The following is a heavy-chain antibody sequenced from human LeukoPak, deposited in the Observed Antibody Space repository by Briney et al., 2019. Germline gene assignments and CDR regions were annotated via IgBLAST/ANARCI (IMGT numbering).Heavy chain of an antibody. J-gene: IGHJ4*02. V-gene: IGHV1-24*01. D-gene: IGHD6-13*01. Sequence: ASVQVSCKVSGYTLTELSMHWVRQAPGKGLEWMGGFDPEDGETIYAQKFQGRVTMTEDTSTDTAYMELSSLRSEDTAVYYCATRHPYSSSWLDWGQGTLVTVSS. CDR2: FDPEDGET. CDR3: ATRHPYSSSWLD. CDR1: GYTLTELS.